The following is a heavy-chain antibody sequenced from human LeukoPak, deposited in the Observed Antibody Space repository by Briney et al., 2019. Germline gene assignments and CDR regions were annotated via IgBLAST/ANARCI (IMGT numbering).Heavy chain of an antibody. J-gene: IGHJ3*02. CDR2: VKSKADDGTT. CDR3: ATEGGSGSYYGDDAFDM. CDR1: GFSFTNTW. V-gene: IGHV3-15*01. D-gene: IGHD3-10*01. Sequence: GGSLRLSCEASGFSFTNTWMSWVRQAPGKGLEWVGRVKSKADDGTTDYAAPVQGRFTISRDDSKNTLSLQMNSLKTEYTALYYCATEGGSGSYYGDDAFDMWGQGTMVTVSS.